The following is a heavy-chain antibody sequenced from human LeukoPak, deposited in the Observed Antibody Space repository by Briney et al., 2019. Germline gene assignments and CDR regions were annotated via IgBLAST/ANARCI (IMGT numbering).Heavy chain of an antibody. J-gene: IGHJ5*02. Sequence: ASVKVSCKASGYTFTSYDINWVRQATGQGLEGMGWMNPNSGNTGYAQKFQGRVTMTRNTSISTAYMELSSLRSEDTAVYYCASQSSTSGGGFDPWGQGTLVTVSS. CDR3: ASQSSTSGGGFDP. CDR1: GYTFTSYD. CDR2: MNPNSGNT. D-gene: IGHD2-2*01. V-gene: IGHV1-8*01.